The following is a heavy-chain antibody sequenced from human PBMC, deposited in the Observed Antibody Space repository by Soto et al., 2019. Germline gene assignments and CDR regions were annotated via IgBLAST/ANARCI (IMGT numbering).Heavy chain of an antibody. J-gene: IGHJ6*03. CDR3: ARRARPDFYYMDV. V-gene: IGHV3-64*01. D-gene: IGHD6-6*01. Sequence: PGGSLRLSCAASGFTLSGYAMDWDRQAPGKGLEYVSGISSNGVGTYYANSVQGRFTISRDNSKNTVYLQMGSLRPEDMAVYYCARRARPDFYYMDVWGKGTTVPVSS. CDR2: ISSNGVGT. CDR1: GFTLSGYA.